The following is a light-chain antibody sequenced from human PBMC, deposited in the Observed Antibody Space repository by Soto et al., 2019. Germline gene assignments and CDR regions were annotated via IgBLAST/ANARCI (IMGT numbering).Light chain of an antibody. CDR3: QHTYSTFVS. Sequence: DLQVTRSPCAPSASVGDNAADHRRASQTISTFLHWFQQKPGRAPNLLIYDAASVQSGVPSMCSGSGSGTDFTLTISSLQPEDFGTYYCQHTYSTFVSFGGGTKVDI. J-gene: IGKJ4*01. CDR2: DAA. V-gene: IGKV1-39*01. CDR1: QTISTF.